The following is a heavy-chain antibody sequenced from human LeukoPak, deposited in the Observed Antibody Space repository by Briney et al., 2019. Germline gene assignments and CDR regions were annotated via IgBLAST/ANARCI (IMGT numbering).Heavy chain of an antibody. Sequence: GGSLRLSCAASGFTFNNYAMSWVRQAPGKGLEWVSAISVSGDNTYYADSVKGRFTISRDNSENTLFLQMNSLRAEDSAVYYCSKDEGYSGYVWWDSWGQGTLVTVSS. CDR3: SKDEGYSGYVWWDS. J-gene: IGHJ4*02. D-gene: IGHD3-16*01. CDR2: ISVSGDNT. V-gene: IGHV3-23*01. CDR1: GFTFNNYA.